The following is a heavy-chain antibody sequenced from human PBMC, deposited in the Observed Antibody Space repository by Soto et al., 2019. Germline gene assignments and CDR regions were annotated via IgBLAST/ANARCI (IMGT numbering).Heavy chain of an antibody. CDR2: IIPIFGTA. J-gene: IGHJ6*02. Sequence: QVQLVQSGAEVKKPGSSVKVSCKASGGTFSSYAISWVRQAPGQGLEWRGGIIPIFGTANYAPKFQGRVTITADESTSTDYMERSSLRCEDTAVYYCARDRALEQQLVGISSYGMDVWGQGTTVTVSS. D-gene: IGHD6-13*01. CDR3: ARDRALEQQLVGISSYGMDV. V-gene: IGHV1-69*01. CDR1: GGTFSSYA.